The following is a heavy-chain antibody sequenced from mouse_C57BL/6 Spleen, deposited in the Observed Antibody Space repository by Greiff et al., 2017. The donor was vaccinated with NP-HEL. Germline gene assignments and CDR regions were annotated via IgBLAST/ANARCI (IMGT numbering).Heavy chain of an antibody. J-gene: IGHJ4*01. D-gene: IGHD3-3*01. CDR3: ARWGRRGDYAMDY. V-gene: IGHV1-59*01. Sequence: QVQLQQPGAELVRPGTSVKLSCKASGYTFTSYWMHWVKQRPGQGLEWIGVIDPSDSYTNYNQKFKGKATLTVDTSSSTAYMQLSSLTSEDSAVYYCARWGRRGDYAMDYWGQGTTVTVSS. CDR1: GYTFTSYW. CDR2: IDPSDSYT.